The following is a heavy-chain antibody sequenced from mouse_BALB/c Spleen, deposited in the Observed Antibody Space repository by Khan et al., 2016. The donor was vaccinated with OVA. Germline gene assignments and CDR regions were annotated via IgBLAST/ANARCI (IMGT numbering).Heavy chain of an antibody. Sequence: QVQLKESGAELVRPGVSVKISCKGSGYTFTDFTMHWVKQSHAKSLEWIGVISTYYGDVTYNQKFKGKATMTVDKSSSTAYMELARLTSEDSAISNCTRGGGGNRFAYWGQGTLVTVSA. CDR3: TRGGGGNRFAY. CDR2: ISTYYGDV. J-gene: IGHJ3*01. V-gene: IGHV1S137*01. CDR1: GYTFTDFT.